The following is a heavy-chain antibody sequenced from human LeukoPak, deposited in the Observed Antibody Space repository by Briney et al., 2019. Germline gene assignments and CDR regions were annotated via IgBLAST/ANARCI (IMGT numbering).Heavy chain of an antibody. Sequence: GRSLRLSCAASGFTFDDYAMHWVRQASGKGLEWVSGISWNSGSIGYADSVKGRLTISRDNAKNSLYLQMNSLRAEDTALYYCAKGYCSSTSCYTLDYWGQGTLVTVSS. J-gene: IGHJ4*02. CDR1: GFTFDDYA. D-gene: IGHD2-2*02. CDR2: ISWNSGSI. V-gene: IGHV3-9*01. CDR3: AKGYCSSTSCYTLDY.